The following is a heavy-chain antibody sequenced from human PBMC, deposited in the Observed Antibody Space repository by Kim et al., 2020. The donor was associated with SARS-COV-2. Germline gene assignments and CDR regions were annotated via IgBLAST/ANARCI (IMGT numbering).Heavy chain of an antibody. CDR1: GFTFSSYT. Sequence: GGSLRLSCAASGFTFSSYTMHWVRQAPGKGLEWVSYISSSSSTIYYADSVKGRFTISRDNAKNSLYLQMNSLRDEDTAVYYCARGGGSDYDFWSGYSSNALDIWGQGTTVTVSS. CDR3: ARGGGSDYDFWSGYSSNALDI. J-gene: IGHJ3*02. D-gene: IGHD3-3*01. V-gene: IGHV3-48*02. CDR2: ISSSSSTI.